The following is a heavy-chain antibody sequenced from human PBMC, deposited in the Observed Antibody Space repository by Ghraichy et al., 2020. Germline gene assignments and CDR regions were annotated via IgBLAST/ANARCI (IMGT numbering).Heavy chain of an antibody. CDR3: ALTIRSGTKPLGFDY. V-gene: IGHV4-34*01. D-gene: IGHD3-10*01. J-gene: IGHJ4*02. Sequence: SETLSLTCAVYGGSFSGYYWSWIRQPPGKGLEWIGEINHSGSTNYNPSLKSRVTISVDTSKNQFSLKLSSVTAAATAVYYCALTIRSGTKPLGFDYWGQGTLVTVSS. CDR2: INHSGST. CDR1: GGSFSGYY.